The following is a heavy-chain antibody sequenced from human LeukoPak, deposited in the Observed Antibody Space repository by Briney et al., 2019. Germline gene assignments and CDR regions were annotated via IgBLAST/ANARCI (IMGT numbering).Heavy chain of an antibody. J-gene: IGHJ4*02. CDR1: GGSVSSGSYY. CDR2: IYYSGST. Sequence: SETLSLTCTVSGGSVSSGSYYWSWIRQPPGKGLEWIGYIYYSGSTDYNPSLKSRVTISVDTSKNQFSLKLSSVTAADTAVYYCARRARGSYFDYWGQGTLVTASS. D-gene: IGHD1-26*01. V-gene: IGHV4-61*01. CDR3: ARRARGSYFDY.